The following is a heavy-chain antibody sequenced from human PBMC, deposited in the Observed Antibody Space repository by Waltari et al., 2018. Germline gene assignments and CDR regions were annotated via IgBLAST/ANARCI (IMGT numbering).Heavy chain of an antibody. CDR2: ISGVVDNT. CDR1: GFSFSIYA. D-gene: IGHD2-21*02. Sequence: EVQLLESGGDLVQPGGSLRLSCAVSGFSFSIYAMSWVRQAPGKGVEWGAAISGVVDNTFYLDSVKCRFTISRDISTNTLFLEMSSLRVEDTALYYCTRAAHGYGDWSWGHGTLVTVSS. CDR3: TRAAHGYGDWS. J-gene: IGHJ5*01. V-gene: IGHV3-23*01.